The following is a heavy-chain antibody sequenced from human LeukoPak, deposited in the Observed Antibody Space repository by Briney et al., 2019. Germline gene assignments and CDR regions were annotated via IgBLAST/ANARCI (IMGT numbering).Heavy chain of an antibody. CDR3: ARRATYSSGWSS. J-gene: IGHJ5*02. V-gene: IGHV4-59*08. CDR2: VYYTGNT. Sequence: PSETLSLTCTVSGDPISGYFWTWIRQPPGKGLEWIGYVYYTGNTDYNPSLKSRVTISVDTSKNQLSLKLSSVTAADTAVYYCARRATYSSGWSSWGQGTLVTVAS. CDR1: GDPISGYF. D-gene: IGHD6-19*01.